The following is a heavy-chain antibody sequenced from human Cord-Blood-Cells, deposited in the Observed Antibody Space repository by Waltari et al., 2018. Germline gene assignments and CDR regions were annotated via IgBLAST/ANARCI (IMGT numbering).Heavy chain of an antibody. CDR3: ARGSSSYWYFDL. CDR2: MSPIFGTA. D-gene: IGHD6-13*01. V-gene: IGHV1-69*12. CDR1: GGTFSSYA. Sequence: QVQLVQSGAEVKKPGSSVKVSCKASGGTFSSYAISWVRQAPGPGVEWMGGMSPIFGTANYAQKFQGRVTITADESTSTAYMELSSLRSEDTAVYYCARGSSSYWYFDLWGRGTLVTVSS. J-gene: IGHJ2*01.